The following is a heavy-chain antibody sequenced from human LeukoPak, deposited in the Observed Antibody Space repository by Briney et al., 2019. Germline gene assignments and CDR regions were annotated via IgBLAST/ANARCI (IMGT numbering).Heavy chain of an antibody. Sequence: GGSLRLSCAASGFNFSSYAMHWVRQAPGKGLEWVAVVSYDGSNKYYANSVKGRFTISRDKSKNTLHLQMNSLRAEDTAIYYCARDTSFAVGATLDFWGQGTLVTVSS. J-gene: IGHJ4*02. V-gene: IGHV3-30*01. D-gene: IGHD1-26*01. CDR2: VSYDGSNK. CDR1: GFNFSSYA. CDR3: ARDTSFAVGATLDF.